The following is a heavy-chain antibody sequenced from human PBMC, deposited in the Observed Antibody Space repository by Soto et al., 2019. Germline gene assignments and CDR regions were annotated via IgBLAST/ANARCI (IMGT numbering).Heavy chain of an antibody. D-gene: IGHD3-10*01. J-gene: IGHJ5*02. CDR1: GDSISSDYY. Sequence: QVQLQESGPGLVKPSQTLSLTCTVSGDSISSDYYWSWIRQYPGTGLGWIGYIYYRGSIYYNPSPKSRATSSVDTSNNHYTPKLNPVTAADTAVYYGARGAWEVGESPVLASWGQGTLVTVSS. CDR3: ARGAWEVGESPVLAS. CDR2: IYYRGSI. V-gene: IGHV4-31*03.